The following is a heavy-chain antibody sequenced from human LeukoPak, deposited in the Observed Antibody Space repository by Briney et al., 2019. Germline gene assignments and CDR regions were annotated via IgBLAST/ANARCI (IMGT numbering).Heavy chain of an antibody. CDR1: GYTFTSYG. J-gene: IGHJ4*02. CDR2: ISAYNGNT. V-gene: IGHV1-18*01. D-gene: IGHD3-9*01. Sequence: GASVKVSCKASGYTFTSYGISWARQAPGRGLEWMGWISAYNGNTNYAQKLQGRVTMATDTSTSTAYMELRSLRSDDTAVYYCARDNPYYDILTGLKDWGQGTLVTVSS. CDR3: ARDNPYYDILTGLKD.